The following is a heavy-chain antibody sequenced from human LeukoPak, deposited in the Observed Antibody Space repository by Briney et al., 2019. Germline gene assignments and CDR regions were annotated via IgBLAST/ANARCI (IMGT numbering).Heavy chain of an antibody. CDR2: ISAYNGNT. CDR3: ARVTKYCSSTSCYYYYYYMDV. V-gene: IGHV1-18*01. D-gene: IGHD2-2*01. CDR1: GYTFTSYG. J-gene: IGHJ6*03. Sequence: ASVKVSFKASGYTFTSYGISWVRQAPGQGLEWMGWISAYNGNTNYAQKLQGRVTMTTDTSTSTAYMELRSLRSDDTAVYYCARVTKYCSSTSCYYYYYYMDVWGKGTTVTVSS.